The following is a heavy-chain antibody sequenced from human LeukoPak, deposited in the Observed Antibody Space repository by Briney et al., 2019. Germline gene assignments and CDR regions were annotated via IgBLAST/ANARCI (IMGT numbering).Heavy chain of an antibody. CDR3: ATVGSSTPSYYYYGMDV. Sequence: ASVKVSCKVSGYTLTELSMHWVRQAPGKGLEWMGGFDPEDGETIYAQKFQGRVTMTEDTSTDTAYMVLSSLRSEDTAVYYCATVGSSTPSYYYYGMDVWGQGTTVTVSS. CDR1: GYTLTELS. CDR2: FDPEDGET. V-gene: IGHV1-24*01. J-gene: IGHJ6*02. D-gene: IGHD6-13*01.